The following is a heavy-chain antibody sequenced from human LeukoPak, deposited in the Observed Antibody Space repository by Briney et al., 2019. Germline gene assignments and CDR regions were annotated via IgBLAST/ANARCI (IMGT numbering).Heavy chain of an antibody. CDR2: MYHSGTT. CDR3: ATTAGAWTFDY. Sequence: SETLSLTCTVSGYSIRSGYYWGWIRQPPGKGLEWIASMYHSGTTNYNPSLKSRVIISVDTSENQLSLKLTSVIAADTAVYFCATTAGAWTFDYWGRGTLVTVSS. D-gene: IGHD6-13*01. CDR1: GYSIRSGYY. V-gene: IGHV4-38-2*02. J-gene: IGHJ4*02.